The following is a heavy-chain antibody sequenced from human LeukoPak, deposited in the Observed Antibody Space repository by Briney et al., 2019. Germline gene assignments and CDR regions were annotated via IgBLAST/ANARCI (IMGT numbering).Heavy chain of an antibody. CDR2: INHNGST. D-gene: IGHD4-11*01. Sequence: SETLSLTCAVYGGSFSGYYWSWIRQPPGKGLEWIGEINHNGSTNYNPSLKSRVTISVDTSKNHFSLQLSSVTAADTAVYYCARGRGYSNYNWFDPWGQGTLVTVSS. V-gene: IGHV4-34*01. J-gene: IGHJ5*02. CDR1: GGSFSGYY. CDR3: ARGRGYSNYNWFDP.